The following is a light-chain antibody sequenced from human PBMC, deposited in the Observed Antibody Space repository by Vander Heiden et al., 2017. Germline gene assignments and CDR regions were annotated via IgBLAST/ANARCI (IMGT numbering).Light chain of an antibody. J-gene: IGKJ4*01. CDR2: WAS. Sequence: DILMTQSPDSLSVSLGERATIKCKSSQSILYHSDNENYLAWYQQKPGQPPKLLIQWASAREPGVPDRFSGSGSGADFTLTISNLQAEDVAVYFCQQYYSVPLTFGGGTKVEIK. CDR1: QSILYHSDNENY. CDR3: QQYYSVPLT. V-gene: IGKV4-1*01.